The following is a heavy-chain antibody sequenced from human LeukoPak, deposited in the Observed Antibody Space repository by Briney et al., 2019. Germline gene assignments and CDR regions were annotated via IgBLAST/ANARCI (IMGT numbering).Heavy chain of an antibody. D-gene: IGHD2-2*01. CDR1: GWGFPTYW. Sequence: GEALQISFHGSGWGFPTYWIAWGRPGPGKGEEWRGDIYPSDSDTKYSMSFQGQVTISAHTSLTTAYLQSSSLQSSDSAIYFCARRHSYCTSSSCYFYLDMWGQGTLVTVSS. V-gene: IGHV5-51*01. CDR2: IYPSDSDT. J-gene: IGHJ4*02. CDR3: ARRHSYCTSSSCYFYLDM.